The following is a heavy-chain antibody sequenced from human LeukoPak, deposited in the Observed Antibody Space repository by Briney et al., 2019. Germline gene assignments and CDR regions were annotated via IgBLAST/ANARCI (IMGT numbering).Heavy chain of an antibody. J-gene: IGHJ4*02. CDR2: ISAYNGNT. Sequence: ASVKVSCKTSGYTFTSYGISWVRQAPGQGLEWMGWISAYNGNTNYAQKLQGRVTMTTDTSTSTAYMELRSLRSDDTAVYYCARVDSSGYYYDIDYWGQGTLVTVSS. D-gene: IGHD3-22*01. V-gene: IGHV1-18*01. CDR3: ARVDSSGYYYDIDY. CDR1: GYTFTSYG.